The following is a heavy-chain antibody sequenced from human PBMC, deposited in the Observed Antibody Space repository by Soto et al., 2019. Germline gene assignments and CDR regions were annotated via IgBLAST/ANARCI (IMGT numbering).Heavy chain of an antibody. V-gene: IGHV4-39*01. J-gene: IGHJ4*02. Sequence: PSETLSLTCTASGGSIGSSSYYWGWIRQPPGKGLEWIGSIYDRGSTYSNPSLKSRLTTSLDTSKNQFSLKLTSVTAADTAVYYCARHGYTSGRTYFDYWGQGTLVTVS. CDR1: GGSIGSSSYY. CDR2: IYDRGST. D-gene: IGHD6-19*01. CDR3: ARHGYTSGRTYFDY.